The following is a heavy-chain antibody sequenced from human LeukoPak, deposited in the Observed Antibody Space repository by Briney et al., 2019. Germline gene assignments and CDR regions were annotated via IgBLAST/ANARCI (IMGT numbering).Heavy chain of an antibody. CDR3: ARDEKAVAGSSLDY. J-gene: IGHJ4*02. V-gene: IGHV1-8*01. D-gene: IGHD6-19*01. CDR2: MNPNSGNT. Sequence: GASVKVSCTASGYSFNNYDINWVRQAPGQGLEWMGWMNPNSGNTSYAQKFQGRVTMTRDTSTSTVYMELSSLRSEDTAVYYCARDEKAVAGSSLDYWGQGTLVTVSS. CDR1: GYSFNNYD.